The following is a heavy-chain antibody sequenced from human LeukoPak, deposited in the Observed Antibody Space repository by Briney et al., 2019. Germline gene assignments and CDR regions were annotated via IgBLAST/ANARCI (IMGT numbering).Heavy chain of an antibody. V-gene: IGHV4-39*07. Sequence: SETLSLTCTVSGGSISSSSYYWGWIRQPPGKGLEWIGSIYYSGTTYYNPSLKSRVTISVDTSKNQFSLKLSSVTAADTAVYYCARDSSGYYNYFDYWGQGTLVTVSS. CDR2: IYYSGTT. D-gene: IGHD3-22*01. J-gene: IGHJ4*02. CDR1: GGSISSSSYY. CDR3: ARDSSGYYNYFDY.